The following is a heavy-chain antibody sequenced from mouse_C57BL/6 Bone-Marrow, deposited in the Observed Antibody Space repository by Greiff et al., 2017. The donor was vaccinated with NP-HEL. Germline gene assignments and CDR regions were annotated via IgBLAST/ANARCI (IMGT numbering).Heavy chain of an antibody. CDR3: ARGDNYRPLDY. J-gene: IGHJ2*01. Sequence: QVQLQQSGAELVRPGASVKLSCKASGYTFTDYYINWVKQRPGQGLEWIARIYPGSGNTYYNEKFKGKATLTAEKSSSTAYMQLSSLTSEDSAVYFCARGDNYRPLDYWGQGTTLTVSS. CDR2: IYPGSGNT. CDR1: GYTFTDYY. V-gene: IGHV1-76*01. D-gene: IGHD1-3*01.